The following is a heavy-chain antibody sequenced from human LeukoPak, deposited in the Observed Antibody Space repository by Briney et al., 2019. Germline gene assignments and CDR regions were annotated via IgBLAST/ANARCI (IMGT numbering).Heavy chain of an antibody. CDR1: GYTFTSYG. CDR3: ARAKIAAAGTTFDI. Sequence: ASVKVSCKASGYTFTSYGISWVRQAPGQGLEWMGWINPNSGGTNYAQKFQGRVTMTRDTSISTAYMELSRLRSDDTAVYYCARAKIAAAGTTFDIWGQGTMVTVSS. CDR2: INPNSGGT. J-gene: IGHJ3*02. D-gene: IGHD6-13*01. V-gene: IGHV1-2*02.